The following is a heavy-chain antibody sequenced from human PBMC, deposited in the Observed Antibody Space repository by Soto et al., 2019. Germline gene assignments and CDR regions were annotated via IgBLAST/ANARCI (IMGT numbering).Heavy chain of an antibody. Sequence: SETLSLTCTVSGGSISRYYWSWIRQPPGKGLEWIGYMYNTGSTVYNPSFKSRVTISVDTSKNQFSLQLSSVTAADTAVYYCANFNRYFDLWGRGTRVTVS. J-gene: IGHJ2*01. CDR2: MYNTGST. CDR1: GGSISRYY. V-gene: IGHV4-59*01. CDR3: ANFNRYFDL.